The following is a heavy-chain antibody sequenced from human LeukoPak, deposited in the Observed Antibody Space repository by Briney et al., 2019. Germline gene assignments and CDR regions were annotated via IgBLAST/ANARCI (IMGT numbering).Heavy chain of an antibody. D-gene: IGHD3-22*01. V-gene: IGHV4-4*07. CDR2: IYTSGST. Sequence: PSETLSLTCTVSGGSISSYYWSWIRQPAGKGLEWIGRIYTSGSTNYNPSLKSRVTMSVDTSKNQFSLKLCSVTAADTAVYYCARSGRYYDSSGYPPDYWGQGTLVTVSS. CDR1: GGSISSYY. CDR3: ARSGRYYDSSGYPPDY. J-gene: IGHJ4*02.